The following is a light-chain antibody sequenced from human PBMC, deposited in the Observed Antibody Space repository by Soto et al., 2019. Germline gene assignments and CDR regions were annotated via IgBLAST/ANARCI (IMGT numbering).Light chain of an antibody. CDR3: QQSYSTPYT. Sequence: DIPMTQSPSSLSASVGDRVTITCRASQSISSYLNWYQQKPGKATKLLIYAASSLQSGVPSRFSGSGSGTDFTLTISSLQPEQFATYYCQQSYSTPYTFGQGTKLEIK. CDR1: QSISSY. J-gene: IGKJ2*01. V-gene: IGKV1-39*01. CDR2: AAS.